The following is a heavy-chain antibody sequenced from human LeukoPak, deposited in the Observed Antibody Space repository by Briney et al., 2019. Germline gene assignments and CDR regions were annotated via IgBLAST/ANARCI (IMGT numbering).Heavy chain of an antibody. CDR3: ARFLHSGTYRFDY. J-gene: IGHJ4*02. CDR1: GFSLTNSEVG. CDR2: VSWNDFR. D-gene: IGHD1-26*01. Sequence: SGPPLVEPTQTLTLTCAVSGFSLTNSEVGVGWIRQPPRKALEWLALVSWNDFRSFSPSLKSRLTITKDTSKDQVVLTMTNMDPVDTATYYCARFLHSGTYRFDYWGQGTLVTVSS. V-gene: IGHV2-5*01.